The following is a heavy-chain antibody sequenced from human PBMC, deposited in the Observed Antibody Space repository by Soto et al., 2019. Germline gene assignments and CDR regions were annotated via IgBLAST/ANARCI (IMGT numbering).Heavy chain of an antibody. J-gene: IGHJ6*02. CDR2: IYPTDFDT. CDR3: ARHVDYYYGMDV. CDR1: GYRFTSYW. V-gene: IGHV5-51*01. Sequence: GESLKISCKASGYRFTSYWIGSVRQMPGKGLEWMGIIYPTDFDTRYSPSFQGQVTISVDKSINTAYLQWSSLKASDTAMYYCARHVDYYYGMDVWGQGTTVTVSS.